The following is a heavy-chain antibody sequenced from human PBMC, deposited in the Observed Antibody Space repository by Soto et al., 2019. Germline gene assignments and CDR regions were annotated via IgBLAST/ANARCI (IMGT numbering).Heavy chain of an antibody. CDR3: VRSSSSCRDLLAI. CDR1: GGSISSSSYY. D-gene: IGHD6-13*01. CDR2: IYYSGST. Sequence: KPSKTLSLTCTVSGGSISSSSYYWGWIRQPPGKGLEWIGSIYYSGSTYYNPSLKSRVTISVDTSKNQFSLKLSSVTAADTAEDYCVRSSSSCRDLLAISGQGKFVTVSS. V-gene: IGHV4-39*01. J-gene: IGHJ3*02.